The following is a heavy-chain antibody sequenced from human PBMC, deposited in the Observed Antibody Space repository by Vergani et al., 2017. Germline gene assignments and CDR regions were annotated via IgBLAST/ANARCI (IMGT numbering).Heavy chain of an antibody. D-gene: IGHD6-13*01. CDR2: VSGSSATP. CDR3: ARGSRAEGGSGPDK. J-gene: IGHJ4*02. CDR1: GFSFPGYA. V-gene: IGHV3-23*04. Sequence: EVQVVESGGGLVQPGGSLRLSCEASGFSFPGYAMSWVRQAPGKGLEWVSSVSGSSATPYYADSVKGRFIISRDNSKNTLHLQMNSLRADDTAVYYCARGSRAEGGSGPDKWGQGTLVTVSS.